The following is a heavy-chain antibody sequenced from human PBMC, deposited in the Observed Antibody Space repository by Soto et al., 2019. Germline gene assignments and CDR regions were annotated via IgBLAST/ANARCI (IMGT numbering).Heavy chain of an antibody. V-gene: IGHV2-5*02. D-gene: IGHD6-6*01. Sequence: QITLKESGPTLVKPTQPLTLTCTFSGFSLSTSGVGVGWIRQPPGKALEWLALIYWDVDKRYSPSLKSRLTITQDTSKHQVVLTMTNMDPVDTATYYCAHHRYSSSLTWWGQGTLVTVSS. CDR2: IYWDVDK. J-gene: IGHJ4*02. CDR3: AHHRYSSSLTW. CDR1: GFSLSTSGVG.